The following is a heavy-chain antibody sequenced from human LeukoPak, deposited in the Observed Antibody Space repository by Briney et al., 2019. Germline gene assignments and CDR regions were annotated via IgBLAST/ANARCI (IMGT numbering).Heavy chain of an antibody. J-gene: IGHJ4*02. Sequence: GGSLRLSCAASGFTFSSYGMHWVRQAPGKGLEWVAFIRYDGSNKYYAGSVKGRFTISRDNSKNTLYLQMNSLRAEDTAVYYCAKDHYYGCLDYWGQGTLVTVSS. CDR3: AKDHYYGCLDY. D-gene: IGHD3-10*01. CDR2: IRYDGSNK. V-gene: IGHV3-30*02. CDR1: GFTFSSYG.